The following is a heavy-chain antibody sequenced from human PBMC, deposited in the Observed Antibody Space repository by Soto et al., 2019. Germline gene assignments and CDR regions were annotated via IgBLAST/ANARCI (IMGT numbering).Heavy chain of an antibody. J-gene: IGHJ1*01. D-gene: IGHD6-13*01. CDR2: ISAYNGNT. V-gene: IGHV1-18*01. Sequence: QVQLVQSGAELKKPGASVKVSCKATGYTFSTFGISWVRQAPGQGLEWMGWISAYNGNTHHAPKLQGRVTMTTDKATSTAYMELRSLRSDDTAVYYCGRSGPAAPGIFEFWGQGTLVTVSS. CDR3: GRSGPAAPGIFEF. CDR1: GYTFSTFG.